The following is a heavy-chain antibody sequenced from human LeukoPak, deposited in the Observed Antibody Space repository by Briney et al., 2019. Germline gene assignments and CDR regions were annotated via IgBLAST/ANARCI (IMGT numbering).Heavy chain of an antibody. D-gene: IGHD2-2*01. J-gene: IGHJ3*02. CDR3: SRVVGECSSTSCYGGYAFDI. CDR2: INPNSGSK. V-gene: IGHV1-2*06. CDR1: GYTFTAYY. Sequence: ASVTVSCQPSGYTFTAYYMHWVQQAPGQGLEWMGRINPNSGSKHYAQKFQGRVTMTRDTSISTAYMDLSRLRSDDTAVYYCSRVVGECSSTSCYGGYAFDIWGQGTMVTVSS.